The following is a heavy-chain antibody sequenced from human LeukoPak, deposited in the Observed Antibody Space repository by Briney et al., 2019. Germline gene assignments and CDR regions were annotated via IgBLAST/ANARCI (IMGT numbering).Heavy chain of an antibody. J-gene: IGHJ3*01. Sequence: GGSLRLFCTASGFTFGDYAMSWVRQAPGKGLEWVGLIRGKAYGGTTEYAASVKGRFTISRDDSKSIAYLQMNSLKTEDTAVYYCARDRGYSTSAGGQGTMVTVSS. CDR2: IRGKAYGGTT. V-gene: IGHV3-49*04. D-gene: IGHD6-13*01. CDR3: ARDRGYSTSA. CDR1: GFTFGDYA.